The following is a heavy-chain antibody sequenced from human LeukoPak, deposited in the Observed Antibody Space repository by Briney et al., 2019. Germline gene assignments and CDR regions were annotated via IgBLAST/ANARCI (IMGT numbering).Heavy chain of an antibody. D-gene: IGHD3-3*01. CDR1: GYSISSGYY. J-gene: IGHJ5*02. CDR2: IYHSGST. CDR3: ARASSYDFWSGHLGWFDP. V-gene: IGHV4-38-2*02. Sequence: PSETLSLTCTVSGYSISSGYYWGWIRQPPGKGLEWIGSIYHSGSTYYNPSLKSRVTISVDTSKNQFSLKLSSVTAADTAVYYCARASSYDFWSGHLGWFDPWGQGTLVTVSS.